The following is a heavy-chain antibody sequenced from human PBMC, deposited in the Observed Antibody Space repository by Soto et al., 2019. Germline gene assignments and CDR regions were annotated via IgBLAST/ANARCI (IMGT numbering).Heavy chain of an antibody. Sequence: GASVKVSCKASGGTFSSYAISRVRQAPGQGLEWMGGIIPIFGTANYAQKFQGRVTITADESTSTAYMELSSLRSEDTAVYYCAIRHLGYCSSTSCYVWFDPWGQGTLVTV. J-gene: IGHJ5*02. CDR3: AIRHLGYCSSTSCYVWFDP. D-gene: IGHD2-2*01. V-gene: IGHV1-69*13. CDR1: GGTFSSYA. CDR2: IIPIFGTA.